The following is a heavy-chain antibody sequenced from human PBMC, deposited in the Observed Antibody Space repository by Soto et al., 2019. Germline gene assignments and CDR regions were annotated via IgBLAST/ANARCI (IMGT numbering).Heavy chain of an antibody. CDR1: GFTFSSYG. V-gene: IGHV3-30*03. J-gene: IGHJ4*02. Sequence: GGSLRLSCAASGFTFSSYGMHWVRQAPGKGLEWVAVISYDGSNKYYADSVKGRFTISRDNSKNTLYLQMNSLRAEDTAVYYCESAAGTQFDYWGQGTLVTVSS. D-gene: IGHD6-13*01. CDR2: ISYDGSNK. CDR3: ESAAGTQFDY.